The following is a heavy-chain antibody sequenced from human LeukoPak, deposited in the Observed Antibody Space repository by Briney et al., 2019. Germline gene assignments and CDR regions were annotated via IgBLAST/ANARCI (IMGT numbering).Heavy chain of an antibody. CDR3: ARDLSGIAGYTYGRGIDY. D-gene: IGHD5-18*01. CDR1: GFTFSNYA. Sequence: PGGSLRLFCAASGFTFSNYAMHWVRQAPGKGLEWMSVISYDGRNKYFADSVKGRFTLTRDNSKNTLYLQMNSLRAEDTAVYYCARDLSGIAGYTYGRGIDYWGQGTLVTVSS. J-gene: IGHJ4*02. CDR2: ISYDGRNK. V-gene: IGHV3-30*04.